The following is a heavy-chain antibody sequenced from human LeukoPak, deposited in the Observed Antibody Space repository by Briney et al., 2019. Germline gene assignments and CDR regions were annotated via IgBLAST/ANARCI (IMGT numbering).Heavy chain of an antibody. CDR1: GFIFSTCA. J-gene: IGHJ3*01. CDR3: AKDRSSSSWFDGYDF. CDR2: ISGSGGTT. D-gene: IGHD6-13*01. V-gene: IGHV3-23*01. Sequence: GGSLRLSCTASGFIFSTCAMSWVRQAPGKWLEWVSAISGSGGTTYYADSVKGRFTISRDNSKNTLFLQMNSLRAEDTAVYYCAKDRSSSSWFDGYDFWGQGTMVTVSS.